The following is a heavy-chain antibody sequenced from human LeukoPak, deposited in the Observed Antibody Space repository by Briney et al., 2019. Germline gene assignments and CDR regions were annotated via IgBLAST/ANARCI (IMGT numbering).Heavy chain of an antibody. CDR1: GGSISSYY. D-gene: IGHD6-13*01. J-gene: IGHJ5*02. Sequence: SETLSLTCTVSGGSISSYYWSWIRQPPGKGLEWIGYIYYSGSTNYNPSLKSRVTISVDTSKNQFSLKLSSVTAADTAVYYCAREARSPGIAAQPLEFDPWGQGTLVTVSS. CDR3: AREARSPGIAAQPLEFDP. V-gene: IGHV4-59*01. CDR2: IYYSGST.